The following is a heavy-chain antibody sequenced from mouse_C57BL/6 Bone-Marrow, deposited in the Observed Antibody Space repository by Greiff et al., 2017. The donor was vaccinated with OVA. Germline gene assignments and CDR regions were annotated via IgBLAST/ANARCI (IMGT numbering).Heavy chain of an antibody. CDR3: ATRWLLRAMDY. D-gene: IGHD2-3*01. CDR2: IHPNSGST. J-gene: IGHJ4*01. CDR1: GYTFTSYW. V-gene: IGHV1-64*01. Sequence: QVQLQQPGAELVKPGASVKLSCKASGYTFTSYWMHWVKQRPGQGLEWIGLIHPNSGSTNYNEKFKSKATLTVDISSSTAYMQLSSLTSGDSAVYYCATRWLLRAMDYWGQGTSVTVSA.